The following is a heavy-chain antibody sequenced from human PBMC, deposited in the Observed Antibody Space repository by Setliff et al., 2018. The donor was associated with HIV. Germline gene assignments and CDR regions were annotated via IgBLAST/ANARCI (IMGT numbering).Heavy chain of an antibody. CDR2: IYHSGFT. D-gene: IGHD3-10*01. J-gene: IGHJ4*02. CDR3: VSRVSHGSQPSYFDH. Sequence: SETLSLTCTVSGYSISSGYYWGWIRLPPGKGLEWIGDIYHSGFTIYNPSLKSRVTLSLDTSKNQFSLKLSSVTAADTAVYFCVSRVSHGSQPSYFDHWGQGTLVTVSS. V-gene: IGHV4-38-2*02. CDR1: GYSISSGYY.